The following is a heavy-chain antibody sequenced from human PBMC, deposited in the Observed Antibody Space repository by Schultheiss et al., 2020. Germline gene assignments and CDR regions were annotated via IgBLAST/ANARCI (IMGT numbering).Heavy chain of an antibody. CDR3: ARVREEMAVTGTVDAFDI. J-gene: IGHJ3*02. V-gene: IGHV1-2*02. Sequence: ASVKVSCKASGYTFTGYYMHWVRQAPGQGLEWMGGINPNSGATKYGQNFKGRVTMTRDTSINAAYMEVSSLTSDDTAVYFCARVREEMAVTGTVDAFDIWGQGTVVTVSS. CDR2: INPNSGAT. CDR1: GYTFTGYY. D-gene: IGHD6-19*01.